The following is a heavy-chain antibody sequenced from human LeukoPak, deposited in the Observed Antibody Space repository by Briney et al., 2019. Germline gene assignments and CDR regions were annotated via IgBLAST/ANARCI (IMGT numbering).Heavy chain of an antibody. D-gene: IGHD4-11*01. J-gene: IGHJ4*02. Sequence: QPGGSLRLSCAASGFTFANYAMSWVRQAPGKGLEWVSGTSGSFSSAYYADPVKGRFTISRDNSENTLYLQMNSLRAEDTAIYYCAKVRDSNPYFDYWGQGTLVTVSS. CDR1: GFTFANYA. CDR3: AKVRDSNPYFDY. CDR2: TSGSFSSA. V-gene: IGHV3-23*01.